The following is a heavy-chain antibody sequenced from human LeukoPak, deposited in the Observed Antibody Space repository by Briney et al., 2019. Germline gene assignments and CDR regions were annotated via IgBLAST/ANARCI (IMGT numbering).Heavy chain of an antibody. V-gene: IGHV4-59*11. D-gene: IGHD5-24*01. CDR2: ISYNGNT. Sequence: PSETLSLTCTVSGGSMSGLHWSWIRQPPGKGLEWIGYISYNGNTNYNPSLKSRVTISVETSKNQFSLNLSSMTAADTAIYCCAKGDGYNPSWGQGTLVTVSS. CDR3: AKGDGYNPS. CDR1: GGSMSGLH. J-gene: IGHJ5*02.